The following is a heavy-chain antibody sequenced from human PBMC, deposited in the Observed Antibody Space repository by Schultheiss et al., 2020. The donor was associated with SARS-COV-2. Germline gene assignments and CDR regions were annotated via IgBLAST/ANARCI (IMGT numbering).Heavy chain of an antibody. Sequence: GGSLRLSCAASGFTFSNYHMSWVRQSPGKGPEWVALIYYDGSNKLYADSVKGRFAISRDNSKNMVYLQMNSLRAEDTAVYYCARDPYDSSGYYFDYWGQGTLVTVSS. V-gene: IGHV3-33*08. CDR1: GFTFSNYH. J-gene: IGHJ4*02. CDR2: IYYDGSNK. CDR3: ARDPYDSSGYYFDY. D-gene: IGHD3-22*01.